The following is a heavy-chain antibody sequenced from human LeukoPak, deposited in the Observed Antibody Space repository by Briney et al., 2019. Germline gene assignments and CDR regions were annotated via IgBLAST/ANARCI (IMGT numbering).Heavy chain of an antibody. D-gene: IGHD5-18*01. V-gene: IGHV4-31*03. CDR3: ARDHKKKPDTAMDENGYYYGMDV. J-gene: IGHJ6*02. Sequence: PSQTLSLTCTVSGGSISSGGYYWSWIRQHPGKGLEWIGYIYYSGSTYYNPSLKSRVTISVDTSKNQFSLKLSSVTAADTAVYYCARDHKKKPDTAMDENGYYYGMDVWGQGTTVTVSS. CDR2: IYYSGST. CDR1: GGSISSGGYY.